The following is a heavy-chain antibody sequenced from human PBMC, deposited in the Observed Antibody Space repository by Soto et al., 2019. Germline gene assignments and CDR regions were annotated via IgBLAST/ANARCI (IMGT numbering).Heavy chain of an antibody. CDR3: ARGTSSSSLFGSLDI. Sequence: QVQLVQSGAEVKKPGAAVKVSCKASGYTLGSYGINWVRQAPGQGLEWMGWISEYDGDTKYEQKFQGRVTMTTDTSTGTAYMDLRSLRSDDTAVYYCARGTSSSSLFGSLDIWGQGTMVTVSS. CDR1: GYTLGSYG. V-gene: IGHV1-18*01. CDR2: ISEYDGDT. J-gene: IGHJ3*02. D-gene: IGHD6-6*01.